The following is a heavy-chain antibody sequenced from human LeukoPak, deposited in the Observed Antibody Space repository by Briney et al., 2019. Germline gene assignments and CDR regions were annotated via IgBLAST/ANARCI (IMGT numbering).Heavy chain of an antibody. J-gene: IGHJ5*02. Sequence: ASVKVSCKASGYTFTSYGISWVRQAPGQGLEWMGWISAYNGNTNYAQKLQGRVTMTTDTSTSTAYMELRSLRSDDTAVYYCARVLVGYSSGWFVRWGQGTLVTVSS. D-gene: IGHD6-19*01. CDR3: ARVLVGYSSGWFVR. CDR2: ISAYNGNT. CDR1: GYTFTSYG. V-gene: IGHV1-18*01.